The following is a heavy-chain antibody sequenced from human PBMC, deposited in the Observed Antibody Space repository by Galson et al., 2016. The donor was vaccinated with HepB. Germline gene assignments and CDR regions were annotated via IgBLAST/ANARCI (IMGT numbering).Heavy chain of an antibody. J-gene: IGHJ4*02. CDR3: VHIVHSGSYYYVAY. CDR2: IYWDGDE. Sequence: PALVKPTQTLTLTCTFSGFSLSTTGVGVGWMRQPPGKTLEWLAHIYWDGDERYSPSLKSRLTITKDTSKNRVVLTMTNMDPVDTATYYCVHIVHSGSYYYVAYWGQGTLVTVSS. CDR1: GFSLSTTGVG. V-gene: IGHV2-5*02. D-gene: IGHD1-26*01.